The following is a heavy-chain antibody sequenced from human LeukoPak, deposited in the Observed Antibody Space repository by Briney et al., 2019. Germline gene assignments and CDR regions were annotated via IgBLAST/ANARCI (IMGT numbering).Heavy chain of an antibody. CDR2: IIPIFGTA. D-gene: IGHD3-22*01. Sequence: GASVKVSCKASGGTFSSYAISWVRQAPGQGLEWMGGIIPIFGTANYAQKFQGRVAITADESTSTAYMELSSLRSEDTAVYYCASLGAYYYDPIGPFWFDPWGQGTLVTVSS. CDR3: ASLGAYYYDPIGPFWFDP. J-gene: IGHJ5*02. CDR1: GGTFSSYA. V-gene: IGHV1-69*13.